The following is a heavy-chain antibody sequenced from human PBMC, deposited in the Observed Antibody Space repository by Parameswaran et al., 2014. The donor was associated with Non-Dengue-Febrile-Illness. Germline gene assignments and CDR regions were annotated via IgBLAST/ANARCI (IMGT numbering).Heavy chain of an antibody. CDR3: ARIRVHYDSSGYAGYYYYGMDV. D-gene: IGHD3-22*01. J-gene: IGHJ6*02. CDR2: IFSNDER. V-gene: IGHV2-26*01. Sequence: RWIRQPPGKALEWLAHIFSNDERSYSTSLKSRLTISKDTSKSQVVLTMTNMDPVDTATYYCARIRVHYDSSGYAGYYYYGMDVWGQGTTVTVSS.